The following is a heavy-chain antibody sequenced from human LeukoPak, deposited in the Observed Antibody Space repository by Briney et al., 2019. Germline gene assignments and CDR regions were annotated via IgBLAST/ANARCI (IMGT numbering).Heavy chain of an antibody. CDR3: ARDLAGYNWNDAGFDS. D-gene: IGHD1-20*01. Sequence: ASVKVSCKASGYTFTGYYMHWVRQAPGQGLEWLGWINPNSGDTNFAQKFQGRVTMTRDTSISTAYMELSRLRSDDTAVYYCARDLAGYNWNDAGFDSWGRGTLVTVSS. V-gene: IGHV1-2*02. CDR2: INPNSGDT. J-gene: IGHJ4*02. CDR1: GYTFTGYY.